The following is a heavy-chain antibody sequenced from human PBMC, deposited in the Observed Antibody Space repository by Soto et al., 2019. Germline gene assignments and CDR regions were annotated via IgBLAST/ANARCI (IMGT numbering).Heavy chain of an antibody. CDR3: AREYYDSSGYYDLSY. Sequence: QVQLVESGGGVVQPGRSLRLSCAASGFTFSSYGMHWVRQAPGKALEWMAVIWYDGSNKYYANSVKVRFTISRDNSKNTLYLQMNSLRAEDTAVYYCAREYYDSSGYYDLSYWGQGTLVTVSS. CDR1: GFTFSSYG. CDR2: IWYDGSNK. V-gene: IGHV3-33*01. D-gene: IGHD3-22*01. J-gene: IGHJ4*02.